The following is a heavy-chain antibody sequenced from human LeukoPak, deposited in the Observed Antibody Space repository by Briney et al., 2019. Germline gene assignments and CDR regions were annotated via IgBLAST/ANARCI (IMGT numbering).Heavy chain of an antibody. V-gene: IGHV3-15*01. CDR1: GFTFSNAW. D-gene: IGHD6-13*01. CDR3: TTDGGLSRDSSSWWKGKYYFDY. Sequence: PGGSLRLSCAASGFTFSNAWMSWVRQAPGKRLEWVGRIKSKTDGGTTDYAAPVKGRFTISRDDSKNTLYLQMNSLKTEDTAVYYCTTDGGLSRDSSSWWKGKYYFDYWGQGTLVTVSS. CDR2: IKSKTDGGTT. J-gene: IGHJ4*02.